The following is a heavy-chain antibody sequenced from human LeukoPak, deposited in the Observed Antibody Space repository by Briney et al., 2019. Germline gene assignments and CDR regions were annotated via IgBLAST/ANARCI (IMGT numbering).Heavy chain of an antibody. CDR2: INSNSGGT. CDR3: ARQGYGGHSQGAADY. J-gene: IGHJ4*02. V-gene: IGHV1-2*02. D-gene: IGHD4-23*01. Sequence: ASVKVSCKASGYTFTGYYMHWVRQAPGQGLEWMGWINSNSGGTNYAQKFQGRVTMTRDTSISTAYMELRSLRSDDTAVYYCARQGYGGHSQGAADYWGQGTLVTVSS. CDR1: GYTFTGYY.